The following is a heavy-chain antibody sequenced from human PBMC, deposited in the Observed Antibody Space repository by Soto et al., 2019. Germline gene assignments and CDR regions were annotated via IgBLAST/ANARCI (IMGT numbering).Heavy chain of an antibody. CDR3: ARGSITMIVVVITKQDYGMAV. CDR2: ISYDGSNK. D-gene: IGHD3-22*01. Sequence: QVQLVESGGGVVQPGRSLRLSCAASGFTFSSYAMHWVRQAPGKGLEWVAVISYDGSNKYYADSVKGRFTISRDNSKNTLYLQMNSLRAEDTAVYYCARGSITMIVVVITKQDYGMAVWGQGTTVTVSS. CDR1: GFTFSSYA. V-gene: IGHV3-30-3*01. J-gene: IGHJ6*02.